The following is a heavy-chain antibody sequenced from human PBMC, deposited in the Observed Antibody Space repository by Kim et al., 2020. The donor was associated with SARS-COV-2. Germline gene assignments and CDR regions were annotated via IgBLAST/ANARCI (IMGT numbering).Heavy chain of an antibody. J-gene: IGHJ5*02. V-gene: IGHV3-64D*06. CDR3: VKGGGSSWYSTWFDP. CDR2: ISSNGGST. D-gene: IGHD6-13*01. CDR1: GFTFSSYA. Sequence: GGSLRLSCSASGFTFSSYAMHWVRQAPGKGLEYVSAISSNGGSTYYADSVKGRFTISRDNSKNTLYLQMSSLRAEDTAVYYCVKGGGSSWYSTWFDPWGQGTLVTVSS.